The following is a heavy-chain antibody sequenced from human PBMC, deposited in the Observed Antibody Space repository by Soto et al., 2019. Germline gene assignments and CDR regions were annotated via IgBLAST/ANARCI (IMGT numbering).Heavy chain of an antibody. Sequence: GESLRLSCAASGFTFSSYSMNWVRQAPGKGLEWVSYIISSSSTIYYADSVKGRFTISRDNAKNSLYLQMNSLRDEDTAVYYCARTRYSSSWYGFDYWGQGTLVTVSS. D-gene: IGHD6-13*01. CDR2: IISSSSTI. CDR1: GFTFSSYS. CDR3: ARTRYSSSWYGFDY. V-gene: IGHV3-48*02. J-gene: IGHJ4*02.